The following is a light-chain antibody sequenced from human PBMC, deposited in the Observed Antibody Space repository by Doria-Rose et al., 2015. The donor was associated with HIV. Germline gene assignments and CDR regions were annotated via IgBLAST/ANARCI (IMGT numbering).Light chain of an antibody. CDR2: DGS. CDR1: QSFSSTY. J-gene: IGKJ1*01. CDR3: HQYGTSWT. V-gene: IGKV3-20*01. Sequence: QSPGTLSLSPGERATLSCRTSQSFSSTYLAWYQQKPGQAPSLLIYDGSTRATGIPDRFSASGSGTDFTLTINRLEPEDFALYYCHQYGTSWTFGQGTKVEI.